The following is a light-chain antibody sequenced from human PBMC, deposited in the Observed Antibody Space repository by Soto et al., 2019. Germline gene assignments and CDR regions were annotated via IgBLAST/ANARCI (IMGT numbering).Light chain of an antibody. J-gene: IGKJ1*01. V-gene: IGKV1-5*03. CDR2: KAS. CDR3: QQYDTYWT. CDR1: QSVSNW. Sequence: DIQMTQSPSSLSASVGYRFIITCRASQSVSNWLAWYQQKPGKAPNLLIDKASSLKSGVPSRFSGSGSGTEFTLTISNLQPDDFATYYCQQYDTYWTFGQGTKGDIK.